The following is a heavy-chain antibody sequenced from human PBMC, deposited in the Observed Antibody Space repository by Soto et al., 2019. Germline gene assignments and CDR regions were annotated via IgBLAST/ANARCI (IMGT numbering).Heavy chain of an antibody. V-gene: IGHV4-61*01. J-gene: IGHJ4*02. CDR1: GGSVSSGSYY. Sequence: QVQLQESGPGLVEPSETLSLTCSVSGGSVSSGSYYWSWIRQPPGKGLEWIGYIYYSGSTKYNPSLKSRVTISVDTSKNQFSVKLSSVTAADTAVYYCARAGLGEGSDYWGQGTLVTVSS. D-gene: IGHD1-26*01. CDR2: IYYSGST. CDR3: ARAGLGEGSDY.